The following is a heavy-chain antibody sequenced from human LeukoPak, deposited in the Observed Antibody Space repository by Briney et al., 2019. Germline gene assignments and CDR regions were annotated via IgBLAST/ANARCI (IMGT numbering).Heavy chain of an antibody. J-gene: IGHJ4*02. CDR3: AREVNYDILTGYNGY. Sequence: ASVKVPCKASGYTFTGYYMHWVRQAPGQGLEWMGWINPNSGGTNYAQKFQGRVTMTRDTSISTAYMELSSLRSDDTAVYYCAREVNYDILTGYNGYWGQGTLVTVSS. D-gene: IGHD3-9*01. CDR1: GYTFTGYY. CDR2: INPNSGGT. V-gene: IGHV1-2*02.